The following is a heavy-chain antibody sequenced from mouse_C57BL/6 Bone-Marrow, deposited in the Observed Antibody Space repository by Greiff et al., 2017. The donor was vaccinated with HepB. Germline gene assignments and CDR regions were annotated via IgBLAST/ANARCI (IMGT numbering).Heavy chain of an antibody. V-gene: IGHV5-17*01. J-gene: IGHJ4*01. D-gene: IGHD2-3*01. CDR1: GFTFSNYG. CDR3: SGDGASNHPYAMDY. CDR2: ISSGSSTS. Sequence: EVTLVESGGGLVKPGGSLKLSCAASGFTFSNYGMHWVRQAPEKGLEWVAYISSGSSTSYYADTVKGRFTISSDDANNTLFLQMTSLRPEDSAMLYGSGDGASNHPYAMDYWGQGTSVTVSS.